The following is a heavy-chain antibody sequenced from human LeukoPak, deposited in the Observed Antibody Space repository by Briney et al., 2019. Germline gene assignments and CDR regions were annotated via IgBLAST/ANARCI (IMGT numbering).Heavy chain of an antibody. CDR1: GFTFSIYG. V-gene: IGHV3-23*01. Sequence: GGSLRLSCAVSGFTFSIYGMTWVRQAPGKGLEWVSAICGSGCGGTTYYADSVKGRFTVSRDNSKNTLYLQMNSLTAEDTAVYYCAKDRGGSYPNWFDPCGQGTLVTVSS. D-gene: IGHD1-26*01. CDR2: ICGSGCGGTT. J-gene: IGHJ5*02. CDR3: AKDRGGSYPNWFDP.